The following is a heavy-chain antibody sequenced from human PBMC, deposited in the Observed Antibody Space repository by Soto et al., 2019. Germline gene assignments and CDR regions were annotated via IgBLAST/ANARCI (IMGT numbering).Heavy chain of an antibody. J-gene: IGHJ6*02. CDR3: ARAAAYFYHYYYAMDV. Sequence: QVQLVESGGGVVQPGKPLGLSCGASRFTFSSYAMDWVRQAPGKGLEWVAVISHDGSEKYYGDSVKGRFTISRDNPKNTVYLQMNSLRPEDTAVYYCARAAAYFYHYYYAMDVWGQGTAVTVSS. CDR2: ISHDGSEK. V-gene: IGHV3-30-3*01. D-gene: IGHD6-13*01. CDR1: RFTFSSYA.